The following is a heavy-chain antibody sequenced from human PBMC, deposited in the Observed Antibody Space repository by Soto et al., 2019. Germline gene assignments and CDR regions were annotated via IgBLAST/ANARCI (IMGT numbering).Heavy chain of an antibody. CDR2: ISYDGSNK. CDR3: AKARYYDSSGYYYFDY. CDR1: GFTFSSYG. V-gene: IGHV3-30*18. D-gene: IGHD3-22*01. J-gene: IGHJ4*02. Sequence: PGGSLRLSCAASGFTFSSYGMHWVRQAPGKGLEWVAVISYDGSNKYYADSVKGRFTISRDNSKSTLYLQMNSLRAEDTAVYYCAKARYYDSSGYYYFDYWGQGTLVTVSS.